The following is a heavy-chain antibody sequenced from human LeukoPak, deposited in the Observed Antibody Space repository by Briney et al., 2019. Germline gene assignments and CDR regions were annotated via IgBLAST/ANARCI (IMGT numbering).Heavy chain of an antibody. V-gene: IGHV3-23*01. CDR1: GFTFKTHA. J-gene: IGHJ6*02. D-gene: IGHD3-22*01. CDR3: AKRLKRNYYYHYAMDV. CDR2: IDDSGVIR. Sequence: GGSLRLSCAASGFTFKTHAMSWVRQAPGKGLEGFYRIDDSGVIRSYADSVKGRFTISRDNSKMTLTLQMTSLRAEDTAVYYCAKRLKRNYYYHYAMDVWGQGTTVTVSS.